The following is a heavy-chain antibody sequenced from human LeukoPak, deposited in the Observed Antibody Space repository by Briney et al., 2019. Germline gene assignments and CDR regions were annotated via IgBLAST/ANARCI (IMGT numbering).Heavy chain of an antibody. CDR1: GFTFDDYA. D-gene: IGHD3-16*01. Sequence: GRSLRLSCAASGFTFDDYAMHWVRQAPGKGLEWVSGISWNSDSIDYADSVKGRFTISRDNAKNSLYLQMNSLRAEDMALYYCAKGGGGRLIYYYYMDVWGKGTTVTISS. J-gene: IGHJ6*03. CDR2: ISWNSDSI. CDR3: AKGGGGRLIYYYYMDV. V-gene: IGHV3-9*03.